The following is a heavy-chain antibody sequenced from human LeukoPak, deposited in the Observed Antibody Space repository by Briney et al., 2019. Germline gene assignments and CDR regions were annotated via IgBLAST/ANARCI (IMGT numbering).Heavy chain of an antibody. V-gene: IGHV4-34*01. Sequence: SETLSLTCAVYGGSFSGYYWSWIRQPRGKGLEWIGEINHSGSTNYNPSLKSRVTISVDTSKNQFSLKLSSVTAADTAVYYCARGVDYYGSGSYSYYYYYMDVWGKGTTVTVSS. CDR3: ARGVDYYGSGSYSYYYYYMDV. D-gene: IGHD3-10*01. CDR2: INHSGST. CDR1: GGSFSGYY. J-gene: IGHJ6*03.